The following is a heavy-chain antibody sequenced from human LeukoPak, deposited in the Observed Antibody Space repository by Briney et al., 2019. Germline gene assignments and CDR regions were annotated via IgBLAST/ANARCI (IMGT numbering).Heavy chain of an antibody. D-gene: IGHD2-2*01. CDR3: ARGYCSSTSCYQGFDY. J-gene: IGHJ4*02. CDR1: GYTFTGYY. Sequence: GASVKVSCKASGYTFTGYYMHWVRQAPGQGLEWMGWINPNSGGTNYAQKFQGWVTMTRDTSIGTAYMELSRLRSDDTAVYYCARGYCSSTSCYQGFDYWGQGTLVTVSS. V-gene: IGHV1-2*04. CDR2: INPNSGGT.